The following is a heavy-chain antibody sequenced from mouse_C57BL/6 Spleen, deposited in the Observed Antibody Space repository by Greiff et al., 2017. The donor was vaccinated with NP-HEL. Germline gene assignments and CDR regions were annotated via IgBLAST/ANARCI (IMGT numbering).Heavy chain of an antibody. CDR3: ARSGGTGYFGD. CDR1: GYTFTDYY. V-gene: IGHV1-77*01. D-gene: IGHD3-1*01. J-gene: IGHJ2*01. Sequence: VQLQQSGAELVKPGASVKISCKASGYTFTDYYINWVKQRPGQGLEWIGKIGPGSGSTYYNEKFKGKATLTADKSSSTAYMQLSSLTSEDSAVYVWARSGGTGYFGDGGQGTTLTVAS. CDR2: IGPGSGST.